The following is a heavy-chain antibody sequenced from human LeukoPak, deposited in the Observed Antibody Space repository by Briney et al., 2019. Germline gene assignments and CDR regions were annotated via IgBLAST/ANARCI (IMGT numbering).Heavy chain of an antibody. D-gene: IGHD2-2*01. V-gene: IGHV1-2*02. CDR2: INPNSGGT. CDR1: GYTFTGYY. CDR3: ARELKDIGVVPAQSPYYYMDV. Sequence: GASVKVSCKASGYTFTGYYMHWVRQAPGQGLEWMGWINPNSGGTNYAQKFQGRVTMTRDTSISTAYMELSRLRSDDTAVYYCARELKDIGVVPAQSPYYYMDVWGKGTTVTISS. J-gene: IGHJ6*03.